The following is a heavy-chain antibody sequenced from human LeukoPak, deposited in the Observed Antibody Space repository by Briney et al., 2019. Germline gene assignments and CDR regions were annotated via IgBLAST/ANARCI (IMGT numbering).Heavy chain of an antibody. CDR3: ARARRITIFGVAAYGMDV. V-gene: IGHV1-69*04. D-gene: IGHD3-3*01. CDR2: IIPILGIA. CDR1: GGTFISYA. Sequence: GASVKVSCKASGGTFISYAISWVRQAPGQGLEWMGRIIPILGIANYAQKFQGRVTITADKSTSTAYMELSSLRSEDTAVYYCARARRITIFGVAAYGMDVWGQGTTVTVSS. J-gene: IGHJ6*02.